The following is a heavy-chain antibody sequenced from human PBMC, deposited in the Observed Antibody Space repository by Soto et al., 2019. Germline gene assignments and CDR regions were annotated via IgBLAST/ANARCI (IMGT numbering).Heavy chain of an antibody. J-gene: IGHJ6*02. CDR2: IISNGGST. Sequence: GGSLRLSCSASGFTFSSYAMHWVRQAPGKGLQYVSAIISNGGSTYHADSVKGRFTISRDNPKNTLYLQMSSLRPEDTAVYYCVKSTSGYYIYYNMDVWGQGTTVTVSS. CDR3: VKSTSGYYIYYNMDV. V-gene: IGHV3-64D*08. CDR1: GFTFSSYA. D-gene: IGHD3-22*01.